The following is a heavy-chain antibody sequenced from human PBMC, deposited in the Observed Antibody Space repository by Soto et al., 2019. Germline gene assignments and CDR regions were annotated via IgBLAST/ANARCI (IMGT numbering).Heavy chain of an antibody. Sequence: PSETLSLTCAVSCGSISSGGYSWSWIRQPPGKGLEWIGYIYHSGSTYYNPSLKSRVTISVDRSKNQFSLKLSSVTAADTAVYSGARSLWFGELINWFDHWGQGTLVTVSS. V-gene: IGHV4-30-2*01. CDR1: CGSISSGGYS. CDR3: ARSLWFGELINWFDH. CDR2: IYHSGST. J-gene: IGHJ5*02. D-gene: IGHD3-10*01.